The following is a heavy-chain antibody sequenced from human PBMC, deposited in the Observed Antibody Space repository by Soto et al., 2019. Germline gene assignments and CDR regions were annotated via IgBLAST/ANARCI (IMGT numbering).Heavy chain of an antibody. CDR1: GYTFTSQN. CDR2: INPSIGTT. J-gene: IGHJ4*02. D-gene: IGHD6-13*01. V-gene: IGHV1-46*03. CDR3: ISFCSSCFFDY. Sequence: ASVKVSCKASGYTFTSQNMHWVRQAPGQGLEWMGVINPSIGTTTYAQKFQGRVTMTSDTSTSSVYMEVSSLRSEDTAVYYCISFCSSCFFDYWGQGTPVTVSS.